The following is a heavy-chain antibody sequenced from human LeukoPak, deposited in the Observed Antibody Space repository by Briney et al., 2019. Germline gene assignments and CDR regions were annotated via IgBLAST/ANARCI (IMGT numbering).Heavy chain of an antibody. Sequence: GASVKVSCKASGYTFTSYGISWVRQAPGQGLEWMGWISAYNGNTNYAQKLQGRVTMTTDTSTSTAYMELRSLRSDDTAVYYCAREGYSSSWRNYYYYYMDVWGKGTTVTVSS. D-gene: IGHD6-13*01. CDR1: GYTFTSYG. CDR3: AREGYSSSWRNYYYYYMDV. V-gene: IGHV1-18*01. J-gene: IGHJ6*03. CDR2: ISAYNGNT.